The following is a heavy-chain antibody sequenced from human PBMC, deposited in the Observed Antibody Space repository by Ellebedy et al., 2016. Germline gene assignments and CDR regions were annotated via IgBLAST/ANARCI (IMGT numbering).Heavy chain of an antibody. CDR2: IYYSGST. CDR3: ARDPRIAAAGGQRFDY. CDR1: GGSFSGYY. J-gene: IGHJ4*02. D-gene: IGHD6-13*01. Sequence: SETLSLTXAVYGGSFSGYYWSWIRQPPGKGLEWIGSIYYSGSTYYNPSLKSRVTISVDTSKNQFSLKLSSVTAADTAVYYCARDPRIAAAGGQRFDYWGQGTLVTVSS. V-gene: IGHV4-34*01.